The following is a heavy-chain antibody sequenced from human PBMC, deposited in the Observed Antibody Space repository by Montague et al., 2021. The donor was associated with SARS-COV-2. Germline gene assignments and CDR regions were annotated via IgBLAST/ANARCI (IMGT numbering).Heavy chain of an antibody. J-gene: IGHJ6*02. CDR2: ISSSGGGSTK. V-gene: IGHV3-48*03. CDR1: GFIFSSYE. CDR3: ARDRDWDDWCGMDV. D-gene: IGHD2-21*01. Sequence: RLSWSASGFIFSSYEMNWVRQAPGKGLEWISYISSSGGGSTKHYTDSVKGRFTISRDNAKNSLYLQMNSLGVEDTAIYYCARDRDWDDWCGMDVWGQGTTVTVSS.